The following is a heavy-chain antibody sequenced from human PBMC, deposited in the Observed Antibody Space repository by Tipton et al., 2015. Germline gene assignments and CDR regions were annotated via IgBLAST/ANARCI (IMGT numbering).Heavy chain of an antibody. V-gene: IGHV3-74*01. CDR2: IDTDGIT. J-gene: IGHJ4*02. D-gene: IGHD2-15*01. CDR1: GFTFSNYW. Sequence: SLRLSRVASGFTFSNYWMHWVRQAPGKGLVWVSLIDTDGITTYVDSVKGRFTISRDNVKNTVYLQMNAVRAEDTAMYYCARGGPGAVDSWGQGTLVTVSS. CDR3: ARGGPGAVDS.